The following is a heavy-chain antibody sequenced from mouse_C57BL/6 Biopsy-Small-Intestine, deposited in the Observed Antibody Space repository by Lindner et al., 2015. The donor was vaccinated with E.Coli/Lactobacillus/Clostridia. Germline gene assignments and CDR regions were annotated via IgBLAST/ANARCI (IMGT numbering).Heavy chain of an antibody. CDR3: VRGRDYFAY. D-gene: IGHD1-1*01. J-gene: IGHJ3*01. Sequence: VQLQESGGGLVQPKGSLKLSCAASGFTFNIYAMHWVRQAPGKGLEWVARIRSKSSNYATSYADSVKDRFTISRDDSQSMLFLQMNNLKTEDSSMYYCVRGRDYFAYWGQGTLVTVSA. CDR2: IRSKSSNYAT. CDR1: GFTFNIYA. V-gene: IGHV10-3*01.